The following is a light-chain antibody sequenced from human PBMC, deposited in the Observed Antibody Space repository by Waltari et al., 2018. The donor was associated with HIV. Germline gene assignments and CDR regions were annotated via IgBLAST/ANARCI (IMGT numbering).Light chain of an antibody. CDR1: ALPKQY. J-gene: IGLJ3*02. Sequence: SYELTQPPSVSVSPGQTARITCSGDALPKQYAYWYQQKPGPAPVLVIYKDSERPSGMPERCSGASAGTTVTLTISAVQAEDEADYYGQAADSSGTYKGNWVFGGGTKLTVL. CDR3: QAADSSGTYKGNWV. V-gene: IGLV3-25*03. CDR2: KDS.